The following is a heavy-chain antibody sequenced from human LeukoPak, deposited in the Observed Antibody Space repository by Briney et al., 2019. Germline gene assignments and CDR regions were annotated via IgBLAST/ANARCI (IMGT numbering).Heavy chain of an antibody. J-gene: IGHJ4*02. CDR2: IIPIFGTA. Sequence: ASVKVSCKASGGTFSSYAISWVRQAPGQGLEWMGGIIPIFGTANYAQKFQGRVTITADESTSTAYMELSSLRSEDTAVYYCAREGDSSGWPFDYWGQGTLVTVSS. CDR3: AREGDSSGWPFDY. V-gene: IGHV1-69*13. CDR1: GGTFSSYA. D-gene: IGHD6-19*01.